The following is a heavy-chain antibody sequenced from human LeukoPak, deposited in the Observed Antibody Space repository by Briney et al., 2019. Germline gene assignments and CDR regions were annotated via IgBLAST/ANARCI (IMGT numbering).Heavy chain of an antibody. D-gene: IGHD2-2*01. CDR2: INPDTGVT. Sequence: GASVKVSCKASGYTFTGHFIFRVRQSPGQRLELMAWINPDTGVTNYAQKFQGRVTVASDTSISTAYLDISRLTSDDTALYYRSREASCDSTSCPQDYWGQGTLVTVSS. J-gene: IGHJ4*02. V-gene: IGHV1-2*02. CDR3: SREASCDSTSCPQDY. CDR1: GYTFTGHF.